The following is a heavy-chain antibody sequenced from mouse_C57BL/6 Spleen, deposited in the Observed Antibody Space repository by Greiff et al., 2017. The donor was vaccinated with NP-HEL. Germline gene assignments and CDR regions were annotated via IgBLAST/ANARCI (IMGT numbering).Heavy chain of an antibody. CDR2: IHPNSGST. J-gene: IGHJ2*01. CDR1: GYTFTSYW. Sequence: QVQLQQPGAELVKPGASVKLSCKASGYTFTSYWMHWVMQRPGQGLEWIGMIHPNSGSTNYNEKFKSKATLTVDKSSSTAYMQLSSLTSEDSAVYYCAREDPSYYFDYWGQGTTLTVSS. CDR3: AREDPSYYFDY. V-gene: IGHV1-64*01.